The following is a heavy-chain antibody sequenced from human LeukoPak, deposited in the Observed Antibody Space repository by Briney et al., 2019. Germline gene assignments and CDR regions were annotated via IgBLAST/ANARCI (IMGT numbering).Heavy chain of an antibody. Sequence: GGSLRLSCAASGLTFSNYGMNWVGQAQGKGREGVPNIRQDGSYQHYVDSVKGRFTISRDNAKNSLYLQMNSLRADDTAVYYCARFAAGGSYYYYMDVWGKGTTVTVSS. CDR3: ARFAAGGSYYYYMDV. J-gene: IGHJ6*03. D-gene: IGHD6-25*01. CDR2: IRQDGSYQ. CDR1: GLTFSNYG. V-gene: IGHV3-7*01.